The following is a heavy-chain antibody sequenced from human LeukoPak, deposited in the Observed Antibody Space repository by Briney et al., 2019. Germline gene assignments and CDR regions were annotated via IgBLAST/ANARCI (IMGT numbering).Heavy chain of an antibody. Sequence: PGGSLRLSCAASGFTFSDYGMHWVRQAPGRGLDWVAFIRYDGSQKFYADSVKGRFTISRDNSKNTLSLQMNSLRPEDTAVYYCAKVGYYGSGSYFYHHYYMDVWGKGTTVIISS. J-gene: IGHJ6*03. V-gene: IGHV3-30*02. D-gene: IGHD3-10*01. CDR1: GFTFSDYG. CDR3: AKVGYYGSGSYFYHHYYMDV. CDR2: IRYDGSQK.